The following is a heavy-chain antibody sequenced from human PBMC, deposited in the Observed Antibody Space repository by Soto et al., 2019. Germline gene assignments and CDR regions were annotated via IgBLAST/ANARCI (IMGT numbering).Heavy chain of an antibody. Sequence: ASVKVSCKASGYTFTGYYMHWVRQAPGQGLEWMGWINPNSGGTNYAQKFQGWVTMTRDTSISTAYMELSRLRSDDTAVYYCARGPVPAGSEEDYYYYMDVWGNGTTVTVSS. CDR1: GYTFTGYY. CDR2: INPNSGGT. CDR3: ARGPVPAGSEEDYYYYMDV. V-gene: IGHV1-2*04. J-gene: IGHJ6*03. D-gene: IGHD2-2*01.